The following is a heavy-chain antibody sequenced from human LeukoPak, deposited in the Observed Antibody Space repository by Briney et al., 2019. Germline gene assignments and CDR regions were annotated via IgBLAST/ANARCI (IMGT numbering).Heavy chain of an antibody. Sequence: SETLSLTCTVSGGSIISSSSYWAWVRQPPGKGLEWIGNFYSGGSTNYNPSLKSRVTISVDTSRSQFSLKLTSVTAADTAVYYCARMGYSSSWFFFDYWGQGTLVTVSS. CDR3: ARMGYSSSWFFFDY. D-gene: IGHD6-13*01. CDR1: GGSIISSSSY. CDR2: FYSGGST. J-gene: IGHJ4*02. V-gene: IGHV4-39*07.